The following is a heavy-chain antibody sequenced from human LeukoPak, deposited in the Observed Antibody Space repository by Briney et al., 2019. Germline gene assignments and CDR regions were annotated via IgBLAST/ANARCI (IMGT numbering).Heavy chain of an antibody. Sequence: PGGSLRLSCAASGFTVSSNYMNWVRQAPGKGLEWASVIHSGDSTYYADSVKGRFTISRDNSKNTLYLQMNSLRAEDTAVYYCARELRERGTYYGTFDYWGQGTLVTVSS. CDR3: ARELRERGTYYGTFDY. D-gene: IGHD1-26*01. V-gene: IGHV3-66*02. CDR2: IHSGDST. CDR1: GFTVSSNY. J-gene: IGHJ4*02.